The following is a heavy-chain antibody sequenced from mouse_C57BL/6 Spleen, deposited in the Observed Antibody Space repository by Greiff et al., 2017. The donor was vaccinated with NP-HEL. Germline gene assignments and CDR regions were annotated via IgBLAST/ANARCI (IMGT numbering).Heavy chain of an antibody. Sequence: EVMLVESGGDLVKPGGSLKLSCAASGFTFSSYGMSWVRQTPDKRLEWVATISSGGSYTYYPDSVKGRFTISRDNAKNTLYLQMSSLKSEDTAMYYCARHPKDFDYWGQGTTLTVSS. V-gene: IGHV5-6*01. CDR2: ISSGGSYT. CDR1: GFTFSSYG. J-gene: IGHJ2*01. CDR3: ARHPKDFDY.